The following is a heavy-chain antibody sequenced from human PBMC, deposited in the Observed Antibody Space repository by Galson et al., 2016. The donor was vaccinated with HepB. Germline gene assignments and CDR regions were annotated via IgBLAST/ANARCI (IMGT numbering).Heavy chain of an antibody. CDR3: ARGGYYDSSGSLRY. Sequence: SVKVSCKASGYTFTRYYIHWVRQAPGQGLEWMGVINPSGGSTKDKQKFQGRVTMTRDTSTTTVYMELSSLRSEDTAVYFCARGGYYDSSGSLRYWGQGTLVTVSS. J-gene: IGHJ4*02. CDR1: GYTFTRYY. CDR2: INPSGGST. V-gene: IGHV1-46*01. D-gene: IGHD3-22*01.